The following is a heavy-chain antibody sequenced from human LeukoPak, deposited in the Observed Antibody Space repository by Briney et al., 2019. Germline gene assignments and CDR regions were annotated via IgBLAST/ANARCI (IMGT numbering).Heavy chain of an antibody. V-gene: IGHV3-30*02. CDR3: AKDKPKWELLPDY. Sequence: PGGSLRLSCAASGFTFSSYGMHWVRQAPGKGLEWVAFIRYDGSNKYYADSVKGRFTISRDNSKNTLYLQMNSLRAEDTAVYYCAKDKPKWELLPDYWGQGTLVTVSS. J-gene: IGHJ4*02. CDR1: GFTFSSYG. D-gene: IGHD1-26*01. CDR2: IRYDGSNK.